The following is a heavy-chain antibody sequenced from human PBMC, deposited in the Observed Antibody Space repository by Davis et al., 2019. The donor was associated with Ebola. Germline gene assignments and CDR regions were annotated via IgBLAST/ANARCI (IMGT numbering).Heavy chain of an antibody. CDR2: INPNSGGT. D-gene: IGHD3-3*01. CDR3: AREPSVYLWSGYYYDY. J-gene: IGHJ4*02. Sequence: ASVTVSCKASGYTFTGYYMHWVRQAPGQGLEWMGWINPNSGGTNYAQKFQGRVTMTRDTSISTAYMELSRLRSDDTAVYYCAREPSVYLWSGYYYDYWGQGTLVTVSS. V-gene: IGHV1-2*02. CDR1: GYTFTGYY.